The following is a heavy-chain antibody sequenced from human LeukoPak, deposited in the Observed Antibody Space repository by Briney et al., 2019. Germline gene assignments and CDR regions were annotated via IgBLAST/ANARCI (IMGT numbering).Heavy chain of an antibody. D-gene: IGHD2-2*02. Sequence: SETLSLTCTVSGGSISNYYWSWIRQPPGKGLEWIGRIYTSGSTNYNPSLKSRVTMSVDTSKNQFSLKLSSVTAADTAVYYCARAGCSSTSCYTGWFDPWGQGTLVTVSS. V-gene: IGHV4-4*07. CDR3: ARAGCSSTSCYTGWFDP. CDR2: IYTSGST. J-gene: IGHJ5*02. CDR1: GGSISNYY.